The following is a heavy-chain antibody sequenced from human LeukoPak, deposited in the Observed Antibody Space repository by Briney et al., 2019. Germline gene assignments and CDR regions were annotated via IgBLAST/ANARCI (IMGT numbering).Heavy chain of an antibody. D-gene: IGHD3-3*01. Sequence: ASVKVSCKASGYTFTSYGISWVRQAPGQGLEWMGWISAYNGNTNYAQKLQGRVTMTTDTSTSTAYMELRSLRSDDTAVYYCARTVTITIFGVVRSTDYYYYMDVWGKGTTVTVSS. CDR1: GYTFTSYG. V-gene: IGHV1-18*01. J-gene: IGHJ6*03. CDR2: ISAYNGNT. CDR3: ARTVTITIFGVVRSTDYYYYMDV.